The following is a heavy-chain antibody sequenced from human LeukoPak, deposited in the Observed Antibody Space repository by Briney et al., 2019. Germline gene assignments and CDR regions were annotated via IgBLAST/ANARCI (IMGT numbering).Heavy chain of an antibody. CDR3: ARLQGGYYFDF. J-gene: IGHJ4*02. Sequence: GGSLRLSCAASGFTFRTYWMSWVRQAPGKGLEWVANIRHDGSEEYYVDSVKGRLTISRDDAKNSLYLQMKSLRAEDTAVYYCARLQGGYYFDFWGQGTLVTVST. D-gene: IGHD4-11*01. CDR1: GFTFRTYW. CDR2: IRHDGSEE. V-gene: IGHV3-7*01.